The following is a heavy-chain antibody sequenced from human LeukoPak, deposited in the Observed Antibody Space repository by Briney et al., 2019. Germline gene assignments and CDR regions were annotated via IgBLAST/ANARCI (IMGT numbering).Heavy chain of an antibody. CDR1: GFTFSSYS. Sequence: GGSLILSCAASGFTFSSYSMNWVRQAPGKGLEWVSSISSSSSYIYYADSVKGRFTISRDNAKNSLYLQMNSLRAEDTAVYYCARASSSVGWFDPWGQGTLVTVSS. D-gene: IGHD6-6*01. CDR2: ISSSSSYI. V-gene: IGHV3-21*01. CDR3: ARASSSVGWFDP. J-gene: IGHJ5*02.